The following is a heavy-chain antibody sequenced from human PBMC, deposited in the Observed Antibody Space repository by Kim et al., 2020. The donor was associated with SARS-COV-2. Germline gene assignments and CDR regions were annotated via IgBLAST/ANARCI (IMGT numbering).Heavy chain of an antibody. D-gene: IGHD1-1*01. CDR2: IRSKANSYAT. J-gene: IGHJ3*02. CDR3: TDVPATTSAFWDAFDI. CDR1: GFTFSGSA. Sequence: GGSLRLSCAASGFTFSGSAIHWVRQASGKGLAWVARIRSKANSYATAYAASVRGRFSIARDESKNTAYLQMNNLKTEDTAVYYCTDVPATTSAFWDAFDIWGRGTKVTVSS. V-gene: IGHV3-73*01.